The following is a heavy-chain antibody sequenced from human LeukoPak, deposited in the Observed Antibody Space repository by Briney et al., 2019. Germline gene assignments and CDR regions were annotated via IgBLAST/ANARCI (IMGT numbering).Heavy chain of an antibody. J-gene: IGHJ5*02. CDR2: INPSGGST. CDR1: GYTFTSYY. V-gene: IGHV1-46*01. CDR3: ARTDWNDPYWFDP. Sequence: ASVKVSCKASGYTFTSYYTHWVRQAPGQGLEWMGIINPSGGSTSYAQKFQGRVTMTRDTSTSTVYMELSSLRSEDTAVYYCARTDWNDPYWFDPWGQGTLVTVSS. D-gene: IGHD1-1*01.